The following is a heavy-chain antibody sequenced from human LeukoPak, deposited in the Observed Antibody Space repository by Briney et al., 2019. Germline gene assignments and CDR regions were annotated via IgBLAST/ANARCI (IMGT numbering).Heavy chain of an antibody. CDR1: GGSFSGYY. CDR2: INHSGST. J-gene: IGHJ3*02. Sequence: PSETLSLTCAVYGGSFSGYYWSWIRQPPGKGLEWIGEINHSGSTNYNPSLKSRVTISVDTSKNQFSLKLSSVTAADTAVYYCARRLSAFDIWGQGTMVTVSS. CDR3: ARRLSAFDI. D-gene: IGHD4/OR15-4a*01. V-gene: IGHV4-34*01.